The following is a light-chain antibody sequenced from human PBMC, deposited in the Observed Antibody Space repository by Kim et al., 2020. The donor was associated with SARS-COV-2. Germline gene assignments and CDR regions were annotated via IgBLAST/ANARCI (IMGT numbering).Light chain of an antibody. CDR3: HSYAGSHIL. Sequence: QSALMQPPSASGAPGQAVTISCTGTSTDVGGYNYVHWYQQHPGTAPKLIIYEISKRPSGVPDRFSGSKSGNTASLTIAGLQAEDEADYYCHSYAGSHILFGGGTKLTVL. CDR1: STDVGGYNY. V-gene: IGLV2-8*01. CDR2: EIS. J-gene: IGLJ2*01.